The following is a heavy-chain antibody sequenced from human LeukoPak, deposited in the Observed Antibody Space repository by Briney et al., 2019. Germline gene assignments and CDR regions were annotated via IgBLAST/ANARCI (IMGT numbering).Heavy chain of an antibody. J-gene: IGHJ4*02. V-gene: IGHV3-30*04. Sequence: GGSLRLSCAASGFTFSSYAMHWVRQAPGKGLEWVAVISYDGSNKYYADSVEGRFTISRDNSKNTLYLQMNSLRAEDTAVYYCARGDIVVVPAPFDYWGQGTLVTVSS. CDR2: ISYDGSNK. CDR1: GFTFSSYA. D-gene: IGHD2-2*01. CDR3: ARGDIVVVPAPFDY.